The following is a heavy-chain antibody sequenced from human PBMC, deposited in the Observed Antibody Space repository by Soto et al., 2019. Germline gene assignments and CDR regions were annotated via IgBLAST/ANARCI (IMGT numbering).Heavy chain of an antibody. V-gene: IGHV4-39*01. D-gene: IGHD2-15*01. Sequence: PSETLSLTCTVSGGSIYRSGYYWGWIRQPPGRGLESIGNIDYNGVTYSNPSLKSRVTISRHTSKNQFSFKLPSVTAADTALYYCGKVLVGATGHTDSDYWGPGTLVTVST. CDR1: GGSIYRSGYY. CDR2: IDYNGVT. CDR3: GKVLVGATGHTDSDY. J-gene: IGHJ4*02.